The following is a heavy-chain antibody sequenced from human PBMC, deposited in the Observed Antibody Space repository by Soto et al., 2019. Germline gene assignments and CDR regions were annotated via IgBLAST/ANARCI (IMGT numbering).Heavy chain of an antibody. D-gene: IGHD2-15*01. CDR3: ARGLVVAATGY. CDR1: GGSFSGYY. J-gene: IGHJ4*02. V-gene: IGHV4-34*01. CDR2: INHSGST. Sequence: PSETLSLTCAVYGGSFSGYYWSWIRQPPGKGLEWIGEINHSGSTNYNPSLKSRVTISVDTSENQFSLKLSSVTAADTAVYYCARGLVVAATGYWGQGTLVTVSS.